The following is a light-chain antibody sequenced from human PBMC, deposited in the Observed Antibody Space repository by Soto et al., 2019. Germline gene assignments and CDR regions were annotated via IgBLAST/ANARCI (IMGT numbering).Light chain of an antibody. CDR2: DAC. J-gene: IGKJ2*01. V-gene: IGKV3-11*01. Sequence: DIVLTQSPATLSLSPGERATLSCRASQSVSSYLAWYQQKPGQAPRLLIYDACNRATGIPGRFSGSGSGTDFTLTISSLEPEDFAVYYCQQRSNWPLMYTFGQGTKLEIK. CDR1: QSVSSY. CDR3: QQRSNWPLMYT.